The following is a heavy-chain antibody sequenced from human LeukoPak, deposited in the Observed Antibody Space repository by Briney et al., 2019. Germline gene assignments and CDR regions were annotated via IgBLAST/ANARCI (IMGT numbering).Heavy chain of an antibody. V-gene: IGHV4-31*03. Sequence: SETLSLTCTVSGGSISSGGYYWSWIRQHPGKGLEWIGYIYYSGRTSYNPSLNSRVTISVDTSKNQFSLKLSSVTAADTAVYYCASGNYRLENYDFWSGYYAEGVYWFDPWGQGTLVTVSS. CDR2: IYYSGRT. CDR1: GGSISSGGYY. J-gene: IGHJ5*02. D-gene: IGHD3-3*01. CDR3: ASGNYRLENYDFWSGYYAEGVYWFDP.